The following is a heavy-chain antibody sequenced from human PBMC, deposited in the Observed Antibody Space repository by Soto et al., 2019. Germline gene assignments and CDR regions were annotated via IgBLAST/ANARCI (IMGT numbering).Heavy chain of an antibody. CDR1: GGSISSRTFW. CDR2: IYYSGSS. Sequence: QLQLQESGPGLVKPSETLSLTCSVSGGSISSRTFWWAWIRQPPGKGLEWIGDIYYSGSSYSIPSLKSRVTLSVDTSKNQLSLKLNSVTAADTAVYYCARHPRDDYNYGGSGIFDYWGQGTLVTVSS. J-gene: IGHJ4*02. CDR3: ARHPRDDYNYGGSGIFDY. D-gene: IGHD4-4*01. V-gene: IGHV4-39*01.